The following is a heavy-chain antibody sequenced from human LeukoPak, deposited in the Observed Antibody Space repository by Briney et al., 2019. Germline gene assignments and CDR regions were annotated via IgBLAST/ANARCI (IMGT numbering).Heavy chain of an antibody. D-gene: IGHD3-10*01. V-gene: IGHV4-39*07. Sequence: PSETLPLTCTVSGGSISSSSYYWGWIRQPPGKGLEWIGSIYYSGSTYYNPSLKSRVTISVDTSKNQFSLKLSSVTAADTAVYYCASYYGSGSFDYWGQGTLVTVSS. CDR2: IYYSGST. CDR3: ASYYGSGSFDY. CDR1: GGSISSSSYY. J-gene: IGHJ4*02.